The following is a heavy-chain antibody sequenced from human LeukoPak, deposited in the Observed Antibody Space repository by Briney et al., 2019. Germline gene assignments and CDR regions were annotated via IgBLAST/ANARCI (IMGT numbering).Heavy chain of an antibody. CDR2: ISTSSSYI. CDR1: GFTFSSYS. CDR3: ARKGSSSSDCDY. J-gene: IGHJ4*02. D-gene: IGHD6-6*01. V-gene: IGHV3-21*01. Sequence: GRSLRLSCAASGFTFSSYSMNWVRQAPGKGLEWVSSISTSSSYIYYADSLTGRFPISRDNAKDTLYLQMNSLRAEDTAVYYCARKGSSSSDCDYWGQGTLVTVSS.